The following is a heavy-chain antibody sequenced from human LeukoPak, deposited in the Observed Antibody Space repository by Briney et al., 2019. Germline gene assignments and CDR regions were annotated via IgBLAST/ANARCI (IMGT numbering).Heavy chain of an antibody. CDR3: TRSARPLDS. V-gene: IGHV3-33*01. CDR2: IWNDGSNK. D-gene: IGHD6-25*01. CDR1: GFSFSVYG. Sequence: PGGSLRLSCAGSGFSFSVYGIHWVRQAPGKGLEWVAVIWNDGSNKYYADSVKGRFTISRDNARNSLYLQMNSLRAEDTVVYYCTRSARPLDSWGQGTLVTVSS. J-gene: IGHJ4*02.